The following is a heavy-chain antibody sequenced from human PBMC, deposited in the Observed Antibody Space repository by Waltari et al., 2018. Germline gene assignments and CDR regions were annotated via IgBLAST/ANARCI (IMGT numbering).Heavy chain of an antibody. V-gene: IGHV1-69*08. J-gene: IGHJ4*02. Sequence: QVQLVQSGAEVKKPGSSVKVSCKASGGTFSSYAISWVRQAPGQGLEWMGRIIPILGTANNAQKFQGRVTITAEKSTGTAYRGLSSLRSEDTAGYYCARDPDSTEGLRWGWGQGTLVTVSS. CDR3: ARDPDSTEGLRWG. CDR1: GGTFSSYA. CDR2: IIPILGTA. D-gene: IGHD5-12*01.